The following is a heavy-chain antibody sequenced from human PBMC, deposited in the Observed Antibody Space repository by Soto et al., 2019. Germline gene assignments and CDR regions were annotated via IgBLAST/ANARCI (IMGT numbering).Heavy chain of an antibody. J-gene: IGHJ6*02. CDR1: GYTCTGYY. CDR2: IHPNSGGT. Sequence: QVQLVQSGAEVKKPGASVKVSCKASGYTCTGYYMPWVRPAPGQGLEWMGWIHPNSGGTNCAQKFQGRVTMTRDTSFSTAYMELSRLRSGYAAVYDCAYSTSWFGSGYYNPAGYYYNGMDVWGQGTPVTVSS. CDR3: AYSTSWFGSGYYNPAGYYYNGMDV. D-gene: IGHD3-3*01. V-gene: IGHV1-2*02.